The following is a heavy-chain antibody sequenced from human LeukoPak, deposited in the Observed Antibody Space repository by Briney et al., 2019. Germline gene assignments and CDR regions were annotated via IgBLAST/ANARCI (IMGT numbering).Heavy chain of an antibody. CDR1: ALTFSSYS. CDR3: ARAGYSGYGDY. Sequence: GGSLRLSCAASALTFSSYSMNWVRQAPGKGLEWVSSISSSSSYIYYADSVKGRFTISRDNAKNSLYLQMNSLRAEDTAVYYCARAGYSGYGDYWGQGTLVTVSS. J-gene: IGHJ4*02. D-gene: IGHD5-12*01. V-gene: IGHV3-21*01. CDR2: ISSSSSYI.